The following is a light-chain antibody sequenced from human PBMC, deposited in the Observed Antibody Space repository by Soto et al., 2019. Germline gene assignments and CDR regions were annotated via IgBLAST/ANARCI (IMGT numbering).Light chain of an antibody. Sequence: EIVLTQSPATLSLSPGERATLSCRASQSVSSYLAWYQQKPGQAPRLLIYDASNRATGIPARFSGSESGTDFTLTIISLDPEDFAVYYCQQRSNWPTFGGGTKVEIK. J-gene: IGKJ4*01. V-gene: IGKV3-11*01. CDR2: DAS. CDR3: QQRSNWPT. CDR1: QSVSSY.